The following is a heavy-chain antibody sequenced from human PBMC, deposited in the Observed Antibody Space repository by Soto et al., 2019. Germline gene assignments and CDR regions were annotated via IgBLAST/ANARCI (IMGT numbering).Heavy chain of an antibody. J-gene: IGHJ4*02. CDR1: GYTFTAYY. Sequence: ASVKVSCKASGYTFTAYYIHWVRQAPGQGLEWMGWINSNNGDTGYAQKFQGLVTMTRDTSITTVYMELNYLRSEDTAVYFCARELDPYYGGNSLSLDYWGQGTLVTVSS. V-gene: IGHV1-2*04. D-gene: IGHD4-17*01. CDR2: INSNNGDT. CDR3: ARELDPYYGGNSLSLDY.